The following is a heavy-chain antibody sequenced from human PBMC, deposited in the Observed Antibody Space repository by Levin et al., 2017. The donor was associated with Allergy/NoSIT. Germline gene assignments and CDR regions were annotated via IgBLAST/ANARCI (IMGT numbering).Heavy chain of an antibody. V-gene: IGHV1-18*01. Sequence: GASVKVSCKTSGYTFRNYGISWVRQAPGQGLEWVGWISPYNGNTNHAQKLQGRVTMTTDTVTSTAYMDLRSLRSDDTAVYYCARDHGYSGSLLDWGQGTLVTVSS. CDR3: ARDHGYSGSLLD. J-gene: IGHJ4*02. D-gene: IGHD5-12*01. CDR2: ISPYNGNT. CDR1: GYTFRNYG.